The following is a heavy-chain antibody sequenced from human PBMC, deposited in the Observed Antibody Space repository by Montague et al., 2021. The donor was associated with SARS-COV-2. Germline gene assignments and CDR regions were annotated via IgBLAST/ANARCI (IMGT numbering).Heavy chain of an antibody. CDR1: GGSFSGYY. D-gene: IGHD2-15*01. J-gene: IGHJ6*02. V-gene: IGHV4-34*01. CDR3: ARGRVVAATLSDYYYYGMDV. CDR2: INHSGST. Sequence: SETLSLTCAVYGGSFSGYYWSWIRQPPGKGLEWIGEINHSGSTNYNPPLKSRVTISVDTSKNQFSLKLSSVTAADTAVYYCARGRVVAATLSDYYYYGMDVWGQGTTVTVSS.